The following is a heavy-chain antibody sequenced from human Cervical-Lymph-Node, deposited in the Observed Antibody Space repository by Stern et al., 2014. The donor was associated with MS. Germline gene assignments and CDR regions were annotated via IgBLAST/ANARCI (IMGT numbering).Heavy chain of an antibody. D-gene: IGHD2-2*01. Sequence: QLVQSGAAVKKPGESLKISCQGSGYIFTTHWIAWVRQMPGKGLEWMGAIYPGDSDARYSPSLLGQVTISADKSTNTVHLQWRSLKASDTAIYYCARQREGTSYFDASDMWGQGTVVIVSS. J-gene: IGHJ3*02. CDR3: ARQREGTSYFDASDM. CDR2: IYPGDSDA. V-gene: IGHV5-51*01. CDR1: GYIFTTHW.